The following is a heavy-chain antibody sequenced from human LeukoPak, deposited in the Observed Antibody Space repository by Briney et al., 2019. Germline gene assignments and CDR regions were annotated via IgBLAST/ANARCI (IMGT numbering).Heavy chain of an antibody. D-gene: IGHD2-15*01. V-gene: IGHV1-46*01. J-gene: IGHJ5*02. CDR2: INPSGGST. CDR1: GYTFTSYY. CDR3: ARDYRYCSGGSCYSFDP. Sequence: GASVKVSCKASGYTFTSYYMHWVRQAPGQGLEWMGIINPSGGSTSYAQKFQGRVTMTRDMSTSTVYMELSSLRSEDTAVYYCARDYRYCSGGSCYSFDPWGQGTLVTVSS.